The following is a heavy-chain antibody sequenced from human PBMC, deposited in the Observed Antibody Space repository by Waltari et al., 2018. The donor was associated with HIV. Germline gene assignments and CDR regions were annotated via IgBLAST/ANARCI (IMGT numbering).Heavy chain of an antibody. J-gene: IGHJ4*02. D-gene: IGHD1-26*01. V-gene: IGHV3-23*01. CDR2: ISGSGGST. CDR1: GFTFSSYA. Sequence: EVQLLESGGGLVPPGGSLRFSCAASGFTFSSYAMSWVRHALGKGLEWVSAISGSGGSTYYADSVKGRFTISRDNSKNTLYLQMNSLRAEDTAVYYCAKSSGSYPRFAFGDYWGQGTLVTVSS. CDR3: AKSSGSYPRFAFGDY.